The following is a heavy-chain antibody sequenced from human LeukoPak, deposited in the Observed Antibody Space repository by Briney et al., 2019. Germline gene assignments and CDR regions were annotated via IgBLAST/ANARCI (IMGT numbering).Heavy chain of an antibody. CDR3: ARGLGGASYYMDV. CDR2: VDTSGST. D-gene: IGHD3-16*01. J-gene: IGHJ6*03. Sequence: SETLSLTCTVSGGSISSFYWSWVRQPAGKGPEWIGRVDTSGSTHYNPSLKSRVTMSLDTSKSQFSLKLTSVTVADTAVYYCARGLGGASYYMDVWGKGTTVTVSS. CDR1: GGSISSFY. V-gene: IGHV4-4*07.